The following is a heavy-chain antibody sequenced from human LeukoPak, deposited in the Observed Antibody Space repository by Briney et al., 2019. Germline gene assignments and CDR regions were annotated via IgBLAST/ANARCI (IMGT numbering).Heavy chain of an antibody. Sequence: GGSLRLSCAASGFTFSSYSMNWVRQAPGKGLEWVSSISSSSSYIYYADSVKGRFTISRDNAKNSLYLQMNSLRAEDTAVYYCARDRIEDYYDSSDADYWGQGTLVTVSS. J-gene: IGHJ4*02. CDR1: GFTFSSYS. V-gene: IGHV3-21*01. CDR2: ISSSSSYI. D-gene: IGHD3-22*01. CDR3: ARDRIEDYYDSSDADY.